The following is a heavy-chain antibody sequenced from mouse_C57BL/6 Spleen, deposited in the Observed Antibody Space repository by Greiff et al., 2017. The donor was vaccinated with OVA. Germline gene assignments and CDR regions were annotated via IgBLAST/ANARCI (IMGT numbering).Heavy chain of an antibody. D-gene: IGHD4-1*01. J-gene: IGHJ3*01. CDR3: TTPNWDEDWFAY. Sequence: VMLVESGGGLVQPGGSMKLSCAASGFTFSDAWMDWVRQSPEKGLEWVAEIRNKANNHATYYAESVKGRFTISRDDSKSSVYLQMNSLRAEDTGIYYCTTPNWDEDWFAYWGQGTLVTVSA. CDR2: IRNKANNHAT. CDR1: GFTFSDAW. V-gene: IGHV6-6*01.